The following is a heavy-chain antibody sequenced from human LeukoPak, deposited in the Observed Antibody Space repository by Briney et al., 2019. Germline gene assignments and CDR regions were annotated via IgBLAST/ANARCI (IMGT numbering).Heavy chain of an antibody. Sequence: GGSLRLSCAASGFTFSNYWMSWVRQAPGKGLEWVANIKQDGSERYYVDSVKGRFTISRDNAKKSLYLQMNSLRVEDTALYYCAPVGYMDVWGKGTTVTVSS. CDR1: GFTFSNYW. V-gene: IGHV3-7*03. CDR2: IKQDGSER. D-gene: IGHD1-26*01. J-gene: IGHJ6*03. CDR3: APVGYMDV.